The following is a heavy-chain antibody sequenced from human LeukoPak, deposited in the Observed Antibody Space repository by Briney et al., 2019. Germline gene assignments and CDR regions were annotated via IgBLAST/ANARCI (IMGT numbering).Heavy chain of an antibody. V-gene: IGHV3-11*04. CDR2: ISGTSQTI. D-gene: IGHD2-15*01. J-gene: IGHJ4*02. Sequence: GGSLRLSCEGTGFTFGDYFVTWIRQAPGKGLEWLSYISGTSQTIYYADSVKGRFTISRDNSRNTLYLQMNSLRAEDSAVYYCARGLHRRCSGGICYQPFDYWGQGTLVTVSS. CDR3: ARGLHRRCSGGICYQPFDY. CDR1: GFTFGDYF.